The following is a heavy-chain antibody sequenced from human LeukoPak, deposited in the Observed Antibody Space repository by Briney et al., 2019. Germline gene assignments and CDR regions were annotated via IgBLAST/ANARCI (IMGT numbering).Heavy chain of an antibody. D-gene: IGHD4-23*01. CDR2: IYYSGST. Sequence: SQTLSLTCTVSGGAISSGDYYWSWIRQPPGKGLEWIGYIYYSGSTYYNPSLKSRVTISVDTSKNQFSLKLSSVTAADTAVYYCARESTVVTFLRAFDIWGQGTMVTVSS. J-gene: IGHJ3*02. V-gene: IGHV4-30-4*08. CDR1: GGAISSGDYY. CDR3: ARESTVVTFLRAFDI.